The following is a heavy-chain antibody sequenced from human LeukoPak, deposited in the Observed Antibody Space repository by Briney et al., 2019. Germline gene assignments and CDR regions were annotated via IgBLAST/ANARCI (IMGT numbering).Heavy chain of an antibody. CDR1: GFTFSSYA. J-gene: IGHJ5*02. V-gene: IGHV3-23*01. CDR3: AKSCLRDYYGSGSLNWFDP. CDR2: ISGSGGST. Sequence: GGSLRLSCAASGFTFSSYAMSWVRQAPGKGLEWVSAISGSGGSTYYADSVKGRFTISRDNSKNTLYLQMNSLRAEDTAVYYCAKSCLRDYYGSGSLNWFDPRGQGTLVTVSS. D-gene: IGHD3-10*01.